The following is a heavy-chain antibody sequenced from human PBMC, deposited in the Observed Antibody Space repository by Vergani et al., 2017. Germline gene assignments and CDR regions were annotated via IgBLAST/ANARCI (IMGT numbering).Heavy chain of an antibody. J-gene: IGHJ4*02. Sequence: VQLVESGGGLVQPGRSLRLSCAASGITFDDYAMHWVRQAPGQGLEWMGIINPSGGHTNYAQKFQGRVTMTRDTSTSTVYMELSSLRSEDTAIYYCARGDYGILTGYRYWGQGTLVTVSA. V-gene: IGHV1-46*02. CDR1: GITFDDYA. D-gene: IGHD3-9*01. CDR2: INPSGGHT. CDR3: ARGDYGILTGYRY.